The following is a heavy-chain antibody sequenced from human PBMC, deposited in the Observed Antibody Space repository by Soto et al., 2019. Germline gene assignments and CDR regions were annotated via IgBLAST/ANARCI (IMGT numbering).Heavy chain of an antibody. Sequence: QVHLVQSGAEMKKPGSSVKVSCKVSGGDLTNSGISWVRQAPGQGLEWMGGIFPLLAMVDYSQKFQGRVTITADESTNTAYMDLGSLKSDDTAVYYCEKVDGTGFKSWGQGTLVIVSS. CDR1: GGDLTNSG. CDR3: EKVDGTGFKS. D-gene: IGHD1-1*01. V-gene: IGHV1-69*04. J-gene: IGHJ4*02. CDR2: IFPLLAMV.